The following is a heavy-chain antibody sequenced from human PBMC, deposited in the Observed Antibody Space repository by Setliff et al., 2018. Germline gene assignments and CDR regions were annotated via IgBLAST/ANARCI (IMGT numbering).Heavy chain of an antibody. V-gene: IGHV4-4*07. CDR3: ARAISGWFSAHYYYMDV. D-gene: IGHD6-19*01. J-gene: IGHJ6*03. CDR1: DDSINNFY. Sequence: SETLSLTCTVSDDSINNFYWTWIRQPAGKGLEWIGHIYTSGSTKYNSSLKSRVSISVDTSKNQFSLKLSSVTAADTAVYYCARAISGWFSAHYYYMDVWGKGTTVTVSS. CDR2: IYTSGST.